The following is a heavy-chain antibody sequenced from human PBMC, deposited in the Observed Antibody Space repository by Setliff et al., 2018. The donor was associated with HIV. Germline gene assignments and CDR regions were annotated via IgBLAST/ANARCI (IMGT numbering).Heavy chain of an antibody. D-gene: IGHD4-17*01. CDR3: ARQLTTLDYFDY. CDR1: GDSMIPHY. Sequence: SETLSLTCLVSGDSMIPHYWSWIRQPPGRGLEWIGYISNYGSPSYRPSLESRVTILLDTSKNQFSLRLTSVTAADTAVYYCARQLTTLDYFDYWGQGTLVTVSS. J-gene: IGHJ4*02. V-gene: IGHV4-59*08. CDR2: ISNYGSP.